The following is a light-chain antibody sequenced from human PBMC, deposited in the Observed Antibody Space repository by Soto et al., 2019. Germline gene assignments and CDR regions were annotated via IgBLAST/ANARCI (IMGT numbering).Light chain of an antibody. J-gene: IGLJ3*02. Sequence: QSALTQPASVSGSPGQSISISCTGTNNDVGGYDYVSWYQQHPGKAPKVMIFDVGNRPSGVSNRFSGSKSGNTASLTISRLQAEDEADYYCSSYTTGSTRVFGGGTKLTVL. V-gene: IGLV2-14*01. CDR2: DVG. CDR3: SSYTTGSTRV. CDR1: NNDVGGYDY.